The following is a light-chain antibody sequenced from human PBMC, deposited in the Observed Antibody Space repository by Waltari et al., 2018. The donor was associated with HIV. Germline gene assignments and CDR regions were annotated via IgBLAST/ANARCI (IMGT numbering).Light chain of an antibody. CDR1: QSVSSY. V-gene: IGKV3-11*01. CDR2: DAS. Sequence: EIVLTQSPATLSLSPGERATLSCRASQSVSSYLAWYQQKPGQAPRLLIYDASKRATRIPARFSGSGSGTDFTLTISSLETEDFAVYYCQQRSNYFTFGPGTKVDIK. J-gene: IGKJ3*01. CDR3: QQRSNYFT.